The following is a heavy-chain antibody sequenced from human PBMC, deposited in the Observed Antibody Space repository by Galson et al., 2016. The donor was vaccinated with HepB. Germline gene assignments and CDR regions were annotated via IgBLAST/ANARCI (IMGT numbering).Heavy chain of an antibody. V-gene: IGHV4-4*02. CDR1: GDAISSDTW. J-gene: IGHJ5*01. Sequence: SETLSLTCAVSGDAISSDTWWSWVRQPPGKGLEWIGEVYHSGGANYSPSFMSRVIISVDVSKNQFSLKVTSVTAADTAVYYCGRDRGVYLIDSWGQGTLVSVSS. CDR2: VYHSGGA. CDR3: GRDRGVYLIDS. D-gene: IGHD3-16*01.